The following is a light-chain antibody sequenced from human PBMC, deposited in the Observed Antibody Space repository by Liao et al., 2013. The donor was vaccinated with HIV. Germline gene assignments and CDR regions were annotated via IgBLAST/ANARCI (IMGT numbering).Light chain of an antibody. Sequence: SYELTQPPSVSVAPGKTARITCGGNNIGSKSVHWYQHKPGQAPVLVVYFDADRPSGIPERFSGSSSGNTASLVINRVEAGDEADYYCQVWDGDSDPPYVFGSGTKVTVL. V-gene: IGLV3-21*04. CDR3: QVWDGDSDPPYV. J-gene: IGLJ1*01. CDR2: FDA. CDR1: NIGSKS.